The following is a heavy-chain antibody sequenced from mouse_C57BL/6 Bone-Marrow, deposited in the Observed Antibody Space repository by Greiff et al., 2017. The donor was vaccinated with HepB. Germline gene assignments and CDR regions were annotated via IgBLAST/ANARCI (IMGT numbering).Heavy chain of an antibody. CDR2: ISDGGSYT. V-gene: IGHV5-4*01. J-gene: IGHJ3*01. D-gene: IGHD4-1*01. CDR1: GFTFSSYA. CDR3: ARLTGTTY. Sequence: DVQLVESGGGLVKPGGSLKLSCAASGFTFSSYAMSWVRQTPEKRLEWVATISDGGSYTYYPDNVKGRFTISRDNAKNNLYLQMSHLKSEDTAMYYCARLTGTTYWGQGTLVTVSA.